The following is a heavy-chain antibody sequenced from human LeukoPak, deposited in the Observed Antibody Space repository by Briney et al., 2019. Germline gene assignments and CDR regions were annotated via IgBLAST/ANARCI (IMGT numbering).Heavy chain of an antibody. J-gene: IGHJ6*02. CDR2: INHCGST. D-gene: IGHD3/OR15-3a*01. V-gene: IGHV4-34*01. Sequence: NPSETLSLTCAVYGDSFSGYYWSWVRQPPGKGLEWLGEINHCGSTNYNPSLKSRVTLSGDTSKNQFSLKLSSVTDADTAVYYCARGGLKTRYYYYGMDVWGQGTTVTVSS. CDR3: ARGGLKTRYYYYGMDV. CDR1: GDSFSGYY.